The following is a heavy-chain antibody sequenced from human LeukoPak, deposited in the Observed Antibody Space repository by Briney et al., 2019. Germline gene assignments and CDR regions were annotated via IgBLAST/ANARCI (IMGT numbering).Heavy chain of an antibody. CDR3: ARGVRGAADY. J-gene: IGHJ4*02. CDR1: GGSFSGYY. V-gene: IGHV4-34*01. Sequence: SETLSLTCAVYGGSFSGYYWSWIRQPPGKGLEWIGEINHSGSTNYNPSLKSRVTISVDTSKNQSSLKLSSVTAADTAVYYCARGVRGAADYWGQGTLVTVSS. D-gene: IGHD1-26*01. CDR2: INHSGST.